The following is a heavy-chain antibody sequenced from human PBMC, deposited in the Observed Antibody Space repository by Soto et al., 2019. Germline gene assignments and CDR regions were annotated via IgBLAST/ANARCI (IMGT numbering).Heavy chain of an antibody. Sequence: QVQLQESGPGLVKPSETLSLTCTVSGGSISSYYWSWIRQPPGKGLEWIGYIYYSGSTNYNPSLKRRVTISVDTSKNQFSLKLSAVTAADTAVYYCASFGTSGCIDYWGQGTQVTVSS. V-gene: IGHV4-59*01. CDR2: IYYSGST. J-gene: IGHJ4*02. D-gene: IGHD6-19*01. CDR1: GGSISSYY. CDR3: ASFGTSGCIDY.